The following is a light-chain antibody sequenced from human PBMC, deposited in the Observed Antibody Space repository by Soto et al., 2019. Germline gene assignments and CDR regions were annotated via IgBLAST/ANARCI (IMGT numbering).Light chain of an antibody. Sequence: EIVFTQSPGTLSFSPGERATLSCRASQSVGSNFAWYQQKPGQAPRLLIYGASTRATDIPGRFSGTASGTDFTLTISSLQPEDFATYYCQQSYSTPLTFGQGTKVDIK. CDR3: QQSYSTPLT. CDR1: QSVGSN. V-gene: IGKV3-15*01. J-gene: IGKJ1*01. CDR2: GAS.